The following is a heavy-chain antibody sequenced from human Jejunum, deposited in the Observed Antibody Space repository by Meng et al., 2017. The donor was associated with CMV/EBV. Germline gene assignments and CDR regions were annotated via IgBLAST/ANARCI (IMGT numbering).Heavy chain of an antibody. CDR3: ARDIDH. CDR2: ISSNSRYI. V-gene: IGHV3-21*01. Sequence: EVQLVDSGGXLVKPGGSIRLSCIGSGFTFSSYNMNWVRQAPGKGMEWVSSISSNSRYINYADSVKGRFTISRDNAKNSLYLHMNSLRVEDTAVYYCARDIDHWGQGTLVTVSS. J-gene: IGHJ5*02. CDR1: GFTFSSYN.